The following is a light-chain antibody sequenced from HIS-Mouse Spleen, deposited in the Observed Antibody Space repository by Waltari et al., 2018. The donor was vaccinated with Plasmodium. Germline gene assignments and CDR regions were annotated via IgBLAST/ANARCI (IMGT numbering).Light chain of an antibody. J-gene: IGLJ3*02. CDR2: EDS. CDR3: YSTDSSGNHRV. CDR1: ALPKKY. V-gene: IGLV3-10*01. Sequence: SYELTQPPSVSVSPGQTARITCSGDALPKKYAYWYQQKSGQAPVLVIYEDSKRASGIPERFSGAGSGTMATLTISGAQVEDEADYYCYSTDSSGNHRVFGGGTKLTVL.